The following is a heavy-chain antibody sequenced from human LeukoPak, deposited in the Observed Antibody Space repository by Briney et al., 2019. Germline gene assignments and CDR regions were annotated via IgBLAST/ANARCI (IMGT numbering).Heavy chain of an antibody. CDR3: AKFPAAGVDYVYMVS. CDR1: GFTFTNYA. Sequence: GGSLRLSCAASGFTFTNYAMTWVRQAPGKGLEWVSAIARSGGYTYYADSVRGRFTISRDNSKNTLYLQRSSLRAEDSAVYYCAKFPAAGVDYVYMVSWGQGTLVTVSS. V-gene: IGHV3-23*01. CDR2: IARSGGYT. J-gene: IGHJ5*02. D-gene: IGHD3-16*01.